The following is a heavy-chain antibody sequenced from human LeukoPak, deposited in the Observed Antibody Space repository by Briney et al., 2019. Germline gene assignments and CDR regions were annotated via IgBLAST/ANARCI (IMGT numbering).Heavy chain of an antibody. CDR3: ATRVVPAAQFDY. CDR2: ISYDGSYK. CDR1: GFTFSSYA. V-gene: IGHV3-30*04. J-gene: IGHJ4*02. Sequence: GGSLRLSCAASGFTFSSYAMHWVRQAPGKGLEWVAVISYDGSYKYYADSVKGRFTISRDNSKNTLYLQMNSLRAEDTAVYYCATRVVPAAQFDYWGQGTLVTVSS. D-gene: IGHD2-2*01.